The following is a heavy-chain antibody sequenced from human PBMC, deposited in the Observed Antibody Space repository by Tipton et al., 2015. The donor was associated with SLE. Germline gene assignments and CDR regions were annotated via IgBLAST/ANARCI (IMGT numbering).Heavy chain of an antibody. Sequence: SLRLSCAASGFTFSRYEMNLVRQAPGKGLEWVSYISSSGSTIYYADSVKGRFTISRDNAKNSLYLRMNSLRAEDTAVYYCARDSIVGDPGDAFDIWGQGTMVTVSS. V-gene: IGHV3-48*03. CDR2: ISSSGSTI. J-gene: IGHJ3*02. D-gene: IGHD1-26*01. CDR3: ARDSIVGDPGDAFDI. CDR1: GFTFSRYE.